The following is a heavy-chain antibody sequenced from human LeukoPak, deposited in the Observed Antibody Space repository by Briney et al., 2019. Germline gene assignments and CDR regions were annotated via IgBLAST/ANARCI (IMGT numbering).Heavy chain of an antibody. J-gene: IGHJ4*02. V-gene: IGHV3-33*01. CDR2: VRFDGGNM. CDR1: GFTFSRYG. Sequence: GGSLRLSCAASGFTFSRYGMHWVRQAPGKGLEWVAVVRFDGGNMNYADSVKGRFTISRDNSKNTLYLQMNSLRVEDTAVYFCARDSSSSLDYWGQGTLVTVSS. CDR3: ARDSSSSLDY. D-gene: IGHD1-26*01.